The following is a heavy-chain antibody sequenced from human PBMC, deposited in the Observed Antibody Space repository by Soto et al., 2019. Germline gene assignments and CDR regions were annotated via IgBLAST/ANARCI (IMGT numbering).Heavy chain of an antibody. CDR3: ARELSQFYSKYDGYYYYMGV. D-gene: IGHD4-4*01. Sequence: GASVKVSCKASGGTFSSYTISWVRQAPGQGLEWMGRIIPILGIANYAQKFQGRVTITADKSTSTAYMELSSLRSEGTAVYYCARELSQFYSKYDGYYYYMGVWGKGTTVTV. V-gene: IGHV1-69*04. CDR1: GGTFSSYT. J-gene: IGHJ6*03. CDR2: IIPILGIA.